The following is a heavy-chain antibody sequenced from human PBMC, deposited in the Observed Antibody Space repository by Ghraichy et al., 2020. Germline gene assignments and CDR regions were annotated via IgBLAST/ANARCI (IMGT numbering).Heavy chain of an antibody. CDR3: TRDGMVRGVIITLSRYYYGMDV. CDR2: IRSKAYGGTT. Sequence: GGSLRLSCTASGFTFGDYAMSWVRQAPGKGLEWVGFIRSKAYGGTTEYAASVKGRFTISRDDSKSIAYLQMNSLKTEDTAVYYCTRDGMVRGVIITLSRYYYGMDVWGQGTTVTVSS. V-gene: IGHV3-49*04. CDR1: GFTFGDYA. D-gene: IGHD3-10*01. J-gene: IGHJ6*02.